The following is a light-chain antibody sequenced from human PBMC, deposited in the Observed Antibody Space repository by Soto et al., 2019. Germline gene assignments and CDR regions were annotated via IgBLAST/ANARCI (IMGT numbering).Light chain of an antibody. CDR1: SGHSSYA. CDR3: QTWGTGIAV. Sequence: QSVLTQSPSASASLGASVKLTCTLSSGHSSYAIAWHQQQPEKGPRYLMKLNSDGSHNKGDGIPDRFSGSSFGAERYLTISSLQSEDEADYYCQTWGTGIAVFGGGTKLTVL. CDR2: LNSDGSH. J-gene: IGLJ7*01. V-gene: IGLV4-69*01.